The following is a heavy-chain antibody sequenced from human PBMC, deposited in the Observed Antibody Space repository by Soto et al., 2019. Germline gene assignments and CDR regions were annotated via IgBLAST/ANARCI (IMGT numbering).Heavy chain of an antibody. V-gene: IGHV4-39*02. CDR1: GGSISSSSYY. D-gene: IGHD6-13*01. J-gene: IGHJ6*02. CDR2: IYYSGST. Sequence: RSLTCTVSGGSISSSSYYWGWIRQPPGKGLEWIGSIYYSGSTYYNPSLKSRVTISVDTSKNQFSLKLSSVTAADTAVYYCARDSSSWYYGMDVWGQGTTVTVSS. CDR3: ARDSSSWYYGMDV.